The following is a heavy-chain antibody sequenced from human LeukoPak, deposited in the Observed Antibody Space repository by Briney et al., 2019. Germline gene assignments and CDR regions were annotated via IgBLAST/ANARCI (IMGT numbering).Heavy chain of an antibody. Sequence: PGGSLRLSCAASGLTFSGSAMHWVRQASGKGLEWVGRIRNKANSYATAYAASVKGRFTISRDDSKKTAYLQMNSLKTEYTAVYYCTRYKGRGPAAPGAYYYYMDVWGKGTTVTVSS. CDR1: GLTFSGSA. CDR2: IRNKANSYAT. CDR3: TRYKGRGPAAPGAYYYYMDV. D-gene: IGHD2-2*01. V-gene: IGHV3-73*01. J-gene: IGHJ6*03.